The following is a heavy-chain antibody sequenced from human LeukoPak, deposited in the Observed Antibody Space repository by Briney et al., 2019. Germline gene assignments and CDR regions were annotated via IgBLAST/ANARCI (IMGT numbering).Heavy chain of an antibody. CDR3: VGGSGSYLDHYFDY. CDR2: IIPIFGTA. J-gene: IGHJ4*02. D-gene: IGHD3-10*01. Sequence: SVKVSCKASGYTFTDYYMHWVRQAPGQGLEWMGGIIPIFGTANYAQKFQGRVTITADESTSTAYMELSSLRSEDTAVYYCVGGSGSYLDHYFDYWGQGTLVTVSS. V-gene: IGHV1-69*13. CDR1: GYTFTDYY.